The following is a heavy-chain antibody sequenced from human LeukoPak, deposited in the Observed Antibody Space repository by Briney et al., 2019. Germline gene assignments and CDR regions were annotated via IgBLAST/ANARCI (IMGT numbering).Heavy chain of an antibody. D-gene: IGHD2-15*01. J-gene: IGHJ4*02. CDR3: ARGLAVTDY. CDR1: GGSISSYY. CDR2: IYYSGST. Sequence: SETLSLTCTVSGGSISSYYWSWIRRPPGKGLEWVGYIYYSGSTNYNPSLKSRVTISVDTSKNQFSLKLSSVTAADTAVYYCARGLAVTDYWGQGTLVTVSS. V-gene: IGHV4-59*01.